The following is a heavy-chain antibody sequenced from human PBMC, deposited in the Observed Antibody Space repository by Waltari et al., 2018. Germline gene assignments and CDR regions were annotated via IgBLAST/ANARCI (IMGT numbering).Heavy chain of an antibody. V-gene: IGHV3-48*03. J-gene: IGHJ4*02. CDR3: AREQFYNSGIQGSAFDY. CDR2: IGRSGDIM. CDR1: GFTFSSYE. Sequence: EVQLVESGGGLIQSGGSMRLSCATSGFTFSSYEVNWVRQAPGKGLELVSYIGRSGDIMFFADSVRGRFTISRDNAKNSLYLQMNSLRVEDTAVYYCAREQFYNSGIQGSAFDYWGQGTLVTVSS. D-gene: IGHD3-10*01.